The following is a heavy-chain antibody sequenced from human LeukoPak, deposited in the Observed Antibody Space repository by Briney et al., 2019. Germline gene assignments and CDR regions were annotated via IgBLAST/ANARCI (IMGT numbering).Heavy chain of an antibody. V-gene: IGHV4-31*03. J-gene: IGHJ5*02. Sequence: SETLSLTCTVSGGSISSGGYYWSWIRQHPGKGLEWIGYIYYSGSTYYNPSLKSRVTISVDTSKNQFPLKLSSVTAADTAVYXXXXXSSYNWFDPWGQGTLVTVSS. CDR2: IYYSGST. CDR1: GGSISSGGYY. D-gene: IGHD6-19*01. CDR3: XXXSSYNWFDP.